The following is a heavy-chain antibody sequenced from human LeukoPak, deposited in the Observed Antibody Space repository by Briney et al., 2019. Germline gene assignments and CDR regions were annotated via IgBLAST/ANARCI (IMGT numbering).Heavy chain of an antibody. V-gene: IGHV1-46*01. J-gene: IGHJ4*02. Sequence: ASVKVSCKASGGTFSSYAISWVRQAPGQGLEWMGIINPSGGSTSYAQKFQGRVTMTRDTSTSTVYMELSSLRSEDTAVYYCARMAAAGTGVDYWGQGTLVTVSS. CDR3: ARMAAAGTGVDY. CDR1: GGTFSSYA. CDR2: INPSGGST. D-gene: IGHD6-13*01.